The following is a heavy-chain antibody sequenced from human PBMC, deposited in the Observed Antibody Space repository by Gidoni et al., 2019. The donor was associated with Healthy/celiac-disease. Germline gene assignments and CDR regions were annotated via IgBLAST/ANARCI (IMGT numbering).Heavy chain of an antibody. CDR3: ARVGLRGGLDY. V-gene: IGHV3-48*01. D-gene: IGHD3-3*01. Sequence: EVQLVASGGGLVQPGGSVRLSCAASGFTFSSYSMNWVRQAPGKGLGWVSYISSSSSTIYYADSVKGRFTISRDNAKNSLYLQMNSLRAEDTAVYYCARVGLRGGLDYWGQGTLVTVSS. CDR1: GFTFSSYS. J-gene: IGHJ4*02. CDR2: ISSSSSTI.